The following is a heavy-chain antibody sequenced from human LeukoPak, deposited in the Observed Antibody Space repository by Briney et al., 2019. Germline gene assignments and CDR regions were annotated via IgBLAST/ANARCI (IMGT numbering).Heavy chain of an antibody. J-gene: IGHJ4*02. Sequence: PGGSLRLSCAASGFTFSSYAMHWVRQAPGKGLEWVAVISYDGSNKYYADSVKGRFTISRDNSKNTLYLQMNSLRAEDTAVYYCARGVSVVVIPIDYWGQGTLVTVSS. CDR2: ISYDGSNK. CDR1: GFTFSSYA. CDR3: ARGVSVVVIPIDY. V-gene: IGHV3-30-3*01. D-gene: IGHD3-22*01.